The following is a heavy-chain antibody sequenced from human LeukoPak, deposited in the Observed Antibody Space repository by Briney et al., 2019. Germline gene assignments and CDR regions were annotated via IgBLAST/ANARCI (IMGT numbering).Heavy chain of an antibody. J-gene: IGHJ4*02. CDR1: GGSVSSGSYY. V-gene: IGHV4-61*01. CDR2: IYYSGGT. CDR3: ARTYCDILTGYREFDY. Sequence: SETLSLTCTVSGGSVSSGSYYWRWIRQPPGKGLEWIGYIYYSGGTNYNPSLKSRVTISVDTSKNQFSLKLSSVTAADTAVYYCARTYCDILTGYREFDYWGQGTLVTVSS. D-gene: IGHD3-9*01.